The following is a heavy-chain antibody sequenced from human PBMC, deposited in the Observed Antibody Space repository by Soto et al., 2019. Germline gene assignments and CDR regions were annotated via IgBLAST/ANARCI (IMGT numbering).Heavy chain of an antibody. D-gene: IGHD3-10*01. V-gene: IGHV4-34*01. CDR1: GGSFRCYY. Sequence: SETLSLTCAVHGGSFRCYYWSWIRQPPGKGLEWIGEINHSGGTNYNPSLKSRVSISVDASKNQFSLQLTSVTAADTAVYYCARLWSSNEGSSWGQGTLVTVSS. CDR3: ARLWSSNEGSS. J-gene: IGHJ4*02. CDR2: INHSGGT.